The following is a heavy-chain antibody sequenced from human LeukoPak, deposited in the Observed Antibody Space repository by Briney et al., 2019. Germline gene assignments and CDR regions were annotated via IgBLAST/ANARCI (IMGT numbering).Heavy chain of an antibody. Sequence: PSETLSLTCTVSGGSISSYYWSWIRQPPGKGLEWIGYIYYSGSTNYNPSLKSRVTISVDTSKNQFSLKLSSVTAADTAVYYCAREGEANYYDSSGYLGWFDPWGQGTLVTVSS. CDR2: IYYSGST. J-gene: IGHJ5*02. CDR1: GGSISSYY. D-gene: IGHD3-22*01. V-gene: IGHV4-59*12. CDR3: AREGEANYYDSSGYLGWFDP.